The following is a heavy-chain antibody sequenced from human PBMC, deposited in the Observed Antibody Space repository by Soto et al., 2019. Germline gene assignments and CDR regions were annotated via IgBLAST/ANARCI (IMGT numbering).Heavy chain of an antibody. Sequence: SETLSLTCTVSGGSMRNYFRTWIRQPPGKGLEWIGYIHYSGATSFFSSYNPSLRCRVTISEDTSKNQFSLKLLSVTSADTAVYFCAAGEASSRNLAPYYLNFWGQGTLVTVSS. CDR1: GGSMRNYF. CDR2: IHYSGATSFFS. V-gene: IGHV4-59*01. J-gene: IGHJ4*02. CDR3: AAGEASSRNLAPYYLNF. D-gene: IGHD6-13*01.